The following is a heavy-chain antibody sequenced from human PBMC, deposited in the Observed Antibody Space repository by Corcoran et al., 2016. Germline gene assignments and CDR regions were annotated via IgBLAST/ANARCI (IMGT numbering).Heavy chain of an antibody. CDR2: IYYNGNT. Sequence: QVQLQESGPGLVKPSETLSLTCTVSGGSVSSSDSYWIWIRQPPGKGLEWIGNIYYNGNTNYNPSLKSRVTISIDTSKNQFSLNLTSVTAADTAVDYGARRGGSGRSFDYWGQGTLVTVSS. CDR3: ARRGGSGRSFDY. CDR1: GGSVSSSDSY. J-gene: IGHJ4*02. D-gene: IGHD3-10*01. V-gene: IGHV4-61*08.